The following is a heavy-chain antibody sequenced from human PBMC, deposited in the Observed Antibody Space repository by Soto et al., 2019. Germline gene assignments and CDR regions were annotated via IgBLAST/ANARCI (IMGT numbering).Heavy chain of an antibody. D-gene: IGHD6-19*01. Sequence: GGPVKVSCKASGYTFTSYAMHWVRQAPGQRLEWMGWINAGNGNTKYSQKFRGRVTITRDTSASTAYMELSSLRSEDTAVYYCATSYSSGWYVYWGQGTLVTVSS. CDR3: ATSYSSGWYVY. J-gene: IGHJ4*02. CDR2: INAGNGNT. V-gene: IGHV1-3*01. CDR1: GYTFTSYA.